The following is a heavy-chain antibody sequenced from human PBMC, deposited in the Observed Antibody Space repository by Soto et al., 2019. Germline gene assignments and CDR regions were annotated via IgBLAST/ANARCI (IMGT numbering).Heavy chain of an antibody. CDR1: GGSINSSSYY. J-gene: IGHJ6*02. Sequence: QPQLRESGPGLVKPSETVSLTCSDYGGSINSSSYYWGWIRQPPEKGLEWIGNIYYSGSTYYNPSLKSRVTLSVATSMNQVSLFLSSVTDADTAVYFCARHVMTGPYNYYCSGLDVWGHGTTVTVSS. CDR2: IYYSGST. D-gene: IGHD3-9*01. CDR3: ARHVMTGPYNYYCSGLDV. V-gene: IGHV4-39*01.